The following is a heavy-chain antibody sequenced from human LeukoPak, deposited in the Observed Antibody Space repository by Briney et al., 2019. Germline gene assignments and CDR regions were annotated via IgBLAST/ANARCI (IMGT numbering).Heavy chain of an antibody. D-gene: IGHD1-26*01. J-gene: IGHJ3*02. V-gene: IGHV1-2*02. CDR1: GYTFTGYY. CDR3: ARDIEWELLENDAFDI. Sequence: ASVKVSCKASGYTFTGYYMHWVRQAPGQGLEWMGWINPNSGGTNYAQKFQGRVTMTRDTSISTAYMELSRLRSDDTAVYYCARDIEWELLENDAFDIWGQGTMVTVSS. CDR2: INPNSGGT.